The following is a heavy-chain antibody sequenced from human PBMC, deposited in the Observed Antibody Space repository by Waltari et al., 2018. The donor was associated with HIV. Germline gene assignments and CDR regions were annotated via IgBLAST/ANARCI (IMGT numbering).Heavy chain of an antibody. V-gene: IGHV1-8*02. CDR3: ARRYDSGTNIAGY. J-gene: IGHJ4*02. CDR1: GYTSPSAD. CDR2: MNPNSGNK. Sequence: VQLVQPGAEVTKPGPDVQVACKASGYTSPSADTQWLRQATGQGLEWLGWMNPNSGNKGDAQKFQGRVTMTRNTSISTAYMELSGLRSEDTAVYYCARRYDSGTNIAGYWGQGTLVTVSS. D-gene: IGHD3-10*01.